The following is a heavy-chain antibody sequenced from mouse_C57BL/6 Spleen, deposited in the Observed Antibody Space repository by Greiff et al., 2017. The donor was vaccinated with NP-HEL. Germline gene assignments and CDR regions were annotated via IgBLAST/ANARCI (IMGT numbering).Heavy chain of an antibody. CDR3: GSRDYDVWYFDV. D-gene: IGHD2-4*01. CDR2: ISSGSSTI. J-gene: IGHJ1*03. V-gene: IGHV5-17*01. Sequence: EVKLVESGGGLVKPGGSLKLSCAASGFTFSDYGMHWVRQAPEKGLEWVAYISSGSSTIYYADTVKGRFTISRDNAKNNLFLQMTRLRSEDTAMYYCGSRDYDVWYFDVWGTGTTVTVSS. CDR1: GFTFSDYG.